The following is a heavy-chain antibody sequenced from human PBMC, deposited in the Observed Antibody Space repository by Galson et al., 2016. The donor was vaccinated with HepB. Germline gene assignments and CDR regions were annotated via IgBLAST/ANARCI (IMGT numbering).Heavy chain of an antibody. J-gene: IGHJ6*02. CDR3: AKETVSRWQLLRTFYGMDA. CDR2: ISWNSGRV. D-gene: IGHD2-15*01. CDR1: GFNYDNYA. Sequence: SLRLSCAASGFNYDNYAMHWVRQAPGKGLEWVSGISWNSGRVGYVDSVKGRFTISRDNAKNSLYLQMSSLRPEDTAMYYCAKETVSRWQLLRTFYGMDAWGQGTTVTVSS. V-gene: IGHV3-9*01.